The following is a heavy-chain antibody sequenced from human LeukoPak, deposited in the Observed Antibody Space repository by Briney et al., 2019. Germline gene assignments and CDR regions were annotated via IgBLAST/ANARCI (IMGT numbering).Heavy chain of an antibody. Sequence: SETLSLTCTVSGGSISSFYWGWIRQLPGKGLEWIGFIHYSGSTNYNPSLKSRVTISVDTSKNQFSLNLRSVTAADTAVYYCARGTYNWNNGDYHNYGIDVWGQGTTVTVAS. CDR2: IHYSGST. CDR3: ARGTYNWNNGDYHNYGIDV. CDR1: GGSISSFY. V-gene: IGHV4-59*01. D-gene: IGHD1/OR15-1a*01. J-gene: IGHJ6*02.